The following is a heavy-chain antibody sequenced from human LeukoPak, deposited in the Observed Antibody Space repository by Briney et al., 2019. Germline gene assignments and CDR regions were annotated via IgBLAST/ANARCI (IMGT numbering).Heavy chain of an antibody. Sequence: GASVKVSCKASGYTFTSYGISWVRQAPGQGLEWMGWISAYNGNTNYAQKLQGRVTMTTDTSTSTAYMELSSLRSEDTAVYYCASSNEVGAADYWGQGTLVTVSS. CDR1: GYTFTSYG. J-gene: IGHJ4*02. CDR2: ISAYNGNT. V-gene: IGHV1-18*01. D-gene: IGHD1-26*01. CDR3: ASSNEVGAADY.